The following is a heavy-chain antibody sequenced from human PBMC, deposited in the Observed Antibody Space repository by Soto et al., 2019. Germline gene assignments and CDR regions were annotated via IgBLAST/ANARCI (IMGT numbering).Heavy chain of an antibody. CDR3: ASDRCYAFDI. J-gene: IGHJ3*02. CDR2: ISRSSSTI. V-gene: IGHV3-48*02. Sequence: EVQLVESGGGLVQPGGSLRLSCTASGFTFSSSRMNWVRQAPGKGLEWVSYISRSSSTIYYADSVKGRFTISRYNAKNSPWLQMNSQRDEDKAVYYCASDRCYAFDIWGQGTMVTVSS. CDR1: GFTFSSSR.